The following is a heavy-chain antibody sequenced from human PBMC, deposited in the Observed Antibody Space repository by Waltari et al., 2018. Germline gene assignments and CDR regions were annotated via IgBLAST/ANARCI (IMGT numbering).Heavy chain of an antibody. CDR2: IYSGGST. V-gene: IGHV3-66*03. CDR3: ARDPDRDRITMIVVGPDY. J-gene: IGHJ4*02. D-gene: IGHD3-22*01. Sequence: EVQLVESGGGLIQPGGSLRLSCAASGFTVSSNYMSWVRQAPGKGLEWVSVIYSGGSTYYADSVKGRLTISRDNSKNTLYLQMNSLRAEDTAVYYCARDPDRDRITMIVVGPDYWGQGTLVTVSS. CDR1: GFTVSSNY.